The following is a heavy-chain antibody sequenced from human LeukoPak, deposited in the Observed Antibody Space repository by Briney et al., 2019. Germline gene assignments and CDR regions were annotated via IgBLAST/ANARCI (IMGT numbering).Heavy chain of an antibody. Sequence: SQTLSLTCAISGDSVSSNSAAWNWIRQYPSRGLEWLGRTYYRSKWYNDYAVSVKSRITINPDTSKNQFSLQLNSVTPEDTAVYYCARETGVAVAGIFDYWGQGTLVTVSS. CDR2: TYYRSKWYN. V-gene: IGHV6-1*01. D-gene: IGHD6-19*01. CDR1: GDSVSSNSAA. CDR3: ARETGVAVAGIFDY. J-gene: IGHJ4*02.